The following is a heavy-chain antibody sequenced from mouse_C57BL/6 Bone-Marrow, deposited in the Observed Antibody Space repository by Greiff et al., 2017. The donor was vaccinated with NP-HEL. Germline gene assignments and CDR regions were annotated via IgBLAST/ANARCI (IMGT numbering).Heavy chain of an antibody. CDR3: ARERLGFDY. CDR1: GYTFTSYW. D-gene: IGHD4-1*01. CDR2: IDPSDSYT. Sequence: VQLQQPGAELVMPGASVKLSCKASGYTFTSYWMHWVKQRPGQGLEWIGEIDPSDSYTNYNQKFKGKSTLTVDKSSSTAYMQLSSLTSEDSAVYYCARERLGFDYWGQGTTLTVSS. J-gene: IGHJ2*01. V-gene: IGHV1-69*01.